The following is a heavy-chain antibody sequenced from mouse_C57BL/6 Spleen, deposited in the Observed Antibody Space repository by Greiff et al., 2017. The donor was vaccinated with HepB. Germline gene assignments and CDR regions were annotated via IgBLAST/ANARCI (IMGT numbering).Heavy chain of an antibody. V-gene: IGHV1-39*01. D-gene: IGHD1-1*01. J-gene: IGHJ3*01. CDR2: INPNYGTT. CDR3: ARLYYYGSSYAWFAY. CDR1: GYSFTDYN. Sequence: EVKLVESGPELVKPGASVKISCKASGYSFTDYNMNWVKQSNGKSLEWIGVINPNYGTTSYNQKFKGKATLTVDQSSSTAYMQLNSLTSEDSAVYYCARLYYYGSSYAWFAYWGQGTLVTVSA.